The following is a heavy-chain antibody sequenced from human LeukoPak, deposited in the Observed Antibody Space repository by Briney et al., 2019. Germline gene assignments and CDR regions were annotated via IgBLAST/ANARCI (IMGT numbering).Heavy chain of an antibody. V-gene: IGHV3-15*01. CDR2: IKSKTDGGTT. CDR1: GYSISSGYY. CDR3: TTDPYNWNRGPLAFDI. J-gene: IGHJ3*02. D-gene: IGHD1-20*01. Sequence: ETLSLTCTVSGYSISSGYYWGWIRQPPGKGLEWVGRIKSKTDGGTTDYAAPVKGRFTISRDDSKNTLYLQMNSLKTEDTAVYYCTTDPYNWNRGPLAFDIWGQGTMVTVSS.